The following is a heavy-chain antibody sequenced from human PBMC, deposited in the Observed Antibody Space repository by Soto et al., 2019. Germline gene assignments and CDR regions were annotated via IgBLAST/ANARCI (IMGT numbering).Heavy chain of an antibody. J-gene: IGHJ6*02. D-gene: IGHD3-16*01. CDR2: INTYNGNT. Sequence: QVQLVQSGAEVKNPGASVKVSCKASGYTFTRYGIGWARQAPGQGLEWMGWINTYNGNTNYAQNVQDRVTLATDTATTTAYMEQRSLRSNDTAIYYCAMVDVYVTPSPQDVWGQGTTVIVSS. CDR3: AMVDVYVTPSPQDV. V-gene: IGHV1-18*01. CDR1: GYTFTRYG.